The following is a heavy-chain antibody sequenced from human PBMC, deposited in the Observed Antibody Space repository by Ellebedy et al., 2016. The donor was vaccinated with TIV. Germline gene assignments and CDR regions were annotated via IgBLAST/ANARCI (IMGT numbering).Heavy chain of an antibody. D-gene: IGHD5-18*01. CDR2: INPSGGST. J-gene: IGHJ4*02. CDR1: GYTFTSYY. V-gene: IGHV1-46*01. Sequence: AASVKVSCKASGYTFTSYYMHWVRQAPGQGLEWMGIINPSGGSTSYAQKFQGRVTMTRDTSTSTVYMELSSLRSEDTAVYYCARQPVLGYSYGSGTSNWGQGTLVTVSS. CDR3: ARQPVLGYSYGSGTSN.